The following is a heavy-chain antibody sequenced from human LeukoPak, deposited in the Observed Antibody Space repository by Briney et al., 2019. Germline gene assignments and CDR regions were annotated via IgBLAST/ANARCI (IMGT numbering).Heavy chain of an antibody. CDR2: INPNSGGT. Sequence: ASVKVFCKASGYTFTGYYMHWVRQAPGQGLEWMGWINPNSGGTNYAQKFQGRVTMTRDTSISTAYMELSRLRSDDTAVYYCARDHPGRIPDSRFWSGRNYNWFDPWGQGTLVTVSS. CDR1: GYTFTGYY. CDR3: ARDHPGRIPDSRFWSGRNYNWFDP. J-gene: IGHJ5*02. V-gene: IGHV1-2*02. D-gene: IGHD3-3*01.